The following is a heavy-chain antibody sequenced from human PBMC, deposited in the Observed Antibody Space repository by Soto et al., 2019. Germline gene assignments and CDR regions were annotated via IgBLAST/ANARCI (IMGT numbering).Heavy chain of an antibody. D-gene: IGHD3-10*01. CDR2: SRNKANSYST. CDR3: VRGAYGSWRMDV. V-gene: IGHV3-72*01. J-gene: IGHJ6*02. CDR1: GFTFSDHY. Sequence: EVQLVDSGGGLVQPGGSLRLSCVASGFTFSDHYMDWVRQAPGKGLEWVARSRNKANSYSTEYAASVKGRFTISRDVSENSLYLQINSLKTEDTAVYYCVRGAYGSWRMDVWGQGTSVTVSS.